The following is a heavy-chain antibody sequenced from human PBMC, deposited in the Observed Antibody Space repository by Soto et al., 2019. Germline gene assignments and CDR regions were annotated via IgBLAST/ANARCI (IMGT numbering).Heavy chain of an antibody. CDR2: IYWNDDK. CDR1: GFSLSTSGVG. Sequence: SGPTLVNPTQTLTLTCTFSGFSLSTSGVGVGWIRQPPGKALEWLALIYWNDDKRYSPSLKSRLTITKDTSKNQVVLTMTNMDPVDTATYYCAHEGDGLYSGSRATASNFDYWGQGTLVTVSS. CDR3: AHEGDGLYSGSRATASNFDY. V-gene: IGHV2-5*01. J-gene: IGHJ4*02. D-gene: IGHD1-26*01.